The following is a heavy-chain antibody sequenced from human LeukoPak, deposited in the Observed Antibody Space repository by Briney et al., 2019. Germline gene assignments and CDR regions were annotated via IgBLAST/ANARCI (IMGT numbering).Heavy chain of an antibody. J-gene: IGHJ5*02. Sequence: PSETLSLTCTVSGGSISSYYWSWIRQPPGKGLEWIGYIYYGGSTNYNPSLKSRVTISVDTSKNQFSLKLSSVTAADTAVYYCARETAARTYNWFDPWGQGTLVTVSS. D-gene: IGHD6-13*01. V-gene: IGHV4-59*01. CDR3: ARETAARTYNWFDP. CDR2: IYYGGST. CDR1: GGSISSYY.